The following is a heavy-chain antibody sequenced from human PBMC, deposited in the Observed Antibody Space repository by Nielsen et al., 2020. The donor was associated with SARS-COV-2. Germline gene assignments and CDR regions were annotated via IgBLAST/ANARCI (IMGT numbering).Heavy chain of an antibody. D-gene: IGHD2-8*01. V-gene: IGHV3-74*01. CDR1: GFTFSSYW. J-gene: IGHJ6*02. CDR2: INSDGSGA. Sequence: GGSLRLSCAASGFTFSSYWMHWVRQVPGTGLVWVSRINSDGSGATYADSVKGRFTISRDNAKKTLYLQMTSLRAEDTALYYCARELMNHYDMDVWGQGTAVTVSS. CDR3: ARELMNHYDMDV.